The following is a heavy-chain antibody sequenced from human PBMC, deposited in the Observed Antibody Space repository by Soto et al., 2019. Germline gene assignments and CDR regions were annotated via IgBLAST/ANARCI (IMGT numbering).Heavy chain of an antibody. CDR3: AREGIY. CDR2: IYYSGST. Sequence: SETLSLTCTVSGVSVSSSNYYWSWIRQPPGRGLEWIGHIYYSGSTNYNPSLKSRVTISVDTSKNQFSLKLNSVTAADTAVYYCAREGIYWGQGTLVTVSS. CDR1: GVSVSSSNYY. V-gene: IGHV4-61*01. J-gene: IGHJ4*02.